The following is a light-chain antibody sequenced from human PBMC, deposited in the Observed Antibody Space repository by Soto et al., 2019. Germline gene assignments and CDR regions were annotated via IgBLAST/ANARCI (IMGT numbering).Light chain of an antibody. CDR3: SSYTTSLTYV. Sequence: LTQPASVSGSPGQSITISCTGASSDVDAYDYVSWYQQHPGKAPKLMIYDVSSRPSGVSDRFSGSKSGNTASLTISGLQAEDEADYYCSSYTTSLTYVFGTGTKVTVL. V-gene: IGLV2-14*03. J-gene: IGLJ1*01. CDR1: SSDVDAYDY. CDR2: DVS.